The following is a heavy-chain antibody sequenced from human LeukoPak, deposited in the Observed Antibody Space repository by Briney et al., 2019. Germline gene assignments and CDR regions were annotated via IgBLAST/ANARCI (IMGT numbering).Heavy chain of an antibody. Sequence: GGSLRLSCAASGFTFTLYSMNWVRQAPGKGLEWVALIWYDGSSKYYADSVKGRFTISRDNSKNTLYLQVNSLRAEDTAVYYCAALPYYDILTGPFDYWGQGTLVTVSS. V-gene: IGHV3-33*07. CDR2: IWYDGSSK. J-gene: IGHJ4*02. CDR3: AALPYYDILTGPFDY. D-gene: IGHD3-9*01. CDR1: GFTFTLYS.